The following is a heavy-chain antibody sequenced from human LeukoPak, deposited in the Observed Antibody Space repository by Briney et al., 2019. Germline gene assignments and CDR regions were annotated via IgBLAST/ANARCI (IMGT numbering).Heavy chain of an antibody. J-gene: IGHJ4*02. CDR2: ISYDGSNK. V-gene: IGHV3-30-3*01. CDR1: GFTFSSYA. CDR3: ARAPGEYNFGSFDY. D-gene: IGHD5-18*01. Sequence: GGSLRLSCAASGFTFSSYAMHWVRQAPGKGLEWVAVISYDGSNKYYADSVKGRFTISRDNSKNTLYLQMNSLRAEDTAIYFCARAPGEYNFGSFDYWGQGALVTVSS.